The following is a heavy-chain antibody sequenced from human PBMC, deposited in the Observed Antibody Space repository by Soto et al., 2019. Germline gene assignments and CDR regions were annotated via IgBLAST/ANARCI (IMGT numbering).Heavy chain of an antibody. Sequence: QVQLVQSGAEVKKPGFSVKVSCKASGGTFRTSAISWVRQAPGQGLEWVGGIMPVFRRPKYAQNFQGRVTITADESTSTAYMELSSLRSDDTAVYYCARDKDRQQLGGNYYYILDVWGQGTAVTVSS. CDR3: ARDKDRQQLGGNYYYILDV. V-gene: IGHV1-69*12. D-gene: IGHD3-3*02. CDR2: IMPVFRRP. J-gene: IGHJ6*02. CDR1: GGTFRTSA.